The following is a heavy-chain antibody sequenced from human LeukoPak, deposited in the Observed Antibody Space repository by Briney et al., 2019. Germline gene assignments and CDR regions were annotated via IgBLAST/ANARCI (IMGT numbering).Heavy chain of an antibody. J-gene: IGHJ4*02. CDR2: FYIRGSA. CDR1: GGSISSSY. V-gene: IGHV4-4*07. CDR3: ARGGSYYDY. Sequence: SETLSLTCSVSGGSISSSYWSWIRQPAGKGLEWIGHFYIRGSANYNPSLKSRVTISVDTSKNHFSLKLSSVTAADTAVYYCARGGSYYDYWGQGTLVTVSS. D-gene: IGHD1-26*01.